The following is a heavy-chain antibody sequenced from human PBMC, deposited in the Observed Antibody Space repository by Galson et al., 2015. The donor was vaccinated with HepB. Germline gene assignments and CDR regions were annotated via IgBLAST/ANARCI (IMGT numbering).Heavy chain of an antibody. Sequence: SLRLSCAASGFTFSSYGMHWVRQAPGKGLEWVAVIWYDGSNKYYADSVKGRFIISRDNSKNTLYLQMNSLRAEDTAVYYLGRDINPRQQWQVALRYWGQGTQVTVSS. V-gene: IGHV3-33*08. CDR1: GFTFSSYG. CDR3: GRDINPRQQWQVALRY. J-gene: IGHJ4*02. CDR2: IWYDGSNK. D-gene: IGHD6-19*01.